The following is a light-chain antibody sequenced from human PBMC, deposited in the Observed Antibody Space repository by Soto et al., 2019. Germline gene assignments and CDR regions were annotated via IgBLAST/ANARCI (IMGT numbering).Light chain of an antibody. CDR3: QSYDSSLSGSVV. Sequence: QSVLTQPPSVSGAPGQRVAISCTGSSSNIGAEYDVHWYQQLPGTAPKRLIYGDNNRPSGVPDRFSGSKSGTSASLVITGLQPEDEADYYCQSYDSSLSGSVVFGGGTKLTVL. CDR2: GDN. J-gene: IGLJ2*01. CDR1: SSNIGAEYD. V-gene: IGLV1-40*01.